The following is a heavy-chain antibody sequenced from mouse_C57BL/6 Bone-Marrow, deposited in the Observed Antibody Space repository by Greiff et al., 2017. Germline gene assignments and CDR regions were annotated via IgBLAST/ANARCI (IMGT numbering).Heavy chain of an antibody. D-gene: IGHD2-2*01. CDR3: ANDLLWLRRYYYAMDY. CDR2: INPNNGGT. Sequence: VQLKQSGPELVKPGASVKMSCKASGYTFTDYNMHWVKQSHGKSLEWIGYINPNNGGTSYNQKFKGKATLTVNKSSSTAYMELRSLTSVDSAVYYCANDLLWLRRYYYAMDYWGQGTSVTVSS. J-gene: IGHJ4*01. V-gene: IGHV1-22*01. CDR1: GYTFTDYN.